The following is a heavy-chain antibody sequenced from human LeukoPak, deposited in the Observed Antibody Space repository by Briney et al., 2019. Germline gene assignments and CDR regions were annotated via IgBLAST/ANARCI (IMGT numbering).Heavy chain of an antibody. V-gene: IGHV3-30*03. Sequence: GGSLRLSCAASGFTFSSYGMSWVRQAPGKGLEWVAVISYDGSNKYYADSVKGRFTISRDNSKNTLYLQMNSLRAEDTAVYYCARGEGIAVAVGAFDIWGQGTMVTVSS. J-gene: IGHJ3*02. CDR3: ARGEGIAVAVGAFDI. CDR2: ISYDGSNK. D-gene: IGHD6-19*01. CDR1: GFTFSSYG.